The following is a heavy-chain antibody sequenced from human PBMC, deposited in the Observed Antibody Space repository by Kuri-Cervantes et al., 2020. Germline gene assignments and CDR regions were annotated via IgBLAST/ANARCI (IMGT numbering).Heavy chain of an antibody. CDR1: GFTFSSYS. Sequence: GSLRLSCAASGFTFSSYSMNWVRQAPGKGLEWVANIKQDGSEKYYVDSVKGRFTISRDNAKNSLYLQMNSLRAEDTAVYYCARCSSSTVYWGQGTLVTVSS. J-gene: IGHJ4*02. V-gene: IGHV3-7*04. CDR2: IKQDGSEK. CDR3: ARCSSSTVY. D-gene: IGHD6-13*01.